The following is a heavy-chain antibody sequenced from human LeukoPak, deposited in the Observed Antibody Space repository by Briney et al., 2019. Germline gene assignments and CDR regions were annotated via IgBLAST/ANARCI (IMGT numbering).Heavy chain of an antibody. CDR1: GFTFSSYG. D-gene: IGHD1-1*01. Sequence: PGGSLRLSCAASGFTFSSYGMHWVRQAQGKGVEGGAFIRYDGSNKYYADSVKGRFTISRDNSKNTLYLQMNSLRAEDTAVYYCAKTATGTTILNWFDPWGQGTLVTVSS. CDR2: IRYDGSNK. CDR3: AKTATGTTILNWFDP. J-gene: IGHJ5*02. V-gene: IGHV3-30*02.